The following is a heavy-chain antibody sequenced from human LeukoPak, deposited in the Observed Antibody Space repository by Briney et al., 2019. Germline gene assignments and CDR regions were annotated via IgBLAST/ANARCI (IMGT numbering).Heavy chain of an antibody. V-gene: IGHV3-21*01. CDR3: ARDPYSGSYGNYYYYFMDV. CDR1: GFTFGNYA. D-gene: IGHD1-26*01. CDR2: ITSGSSYI. Sequence: NTGGSLRLSCAASGFTFGNYALTWVRQAPGKGLEWVSSITSGSSYIYYADSVKGRFTISRDNAKNSLYLQMNSLRAEDTAVYYCARDPYSGSYGNYYYYFMDVWGKGTTVTISS. J-gene: IGHJ6*03.